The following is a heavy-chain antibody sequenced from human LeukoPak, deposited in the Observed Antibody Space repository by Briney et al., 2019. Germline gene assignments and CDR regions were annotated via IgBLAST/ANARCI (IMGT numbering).Heavy chain of an antibody. CDR1: GGTFSSYA. CDR2: IIPIFGTA. CDR3: ARGGVYSSTFLDY. J-gene: IGHJ4*02. V-gene: IGHV1-69*13. Sequence: SVKVSCKASGGTFSSYAISWVRQAPGQGLEWMGGIIPIFGTANYAQKFQGRVTITADESTSTAYMELSSLRSEDTAVYYCARGGVYSSTFLDYWGQGTLVTVSS. D-gene: IGHD6-13*01.